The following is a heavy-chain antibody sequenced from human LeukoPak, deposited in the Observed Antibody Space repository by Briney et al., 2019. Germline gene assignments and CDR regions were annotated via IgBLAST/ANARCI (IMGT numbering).Heavy chain of an antibody. CDR3: ATAEQLV. CDR2: LHPEDREV. J-gene: IGHJ4*02. V-gene: IGHV1-24*01. CDR1: GDTLTEIS. Sequence: ASVKVSCRVSGDTLTEISIRWGRQTPGKGLEWMGGLHPEDREVIYAQKFQGRVTMTEDSSTDTAYMDLRSLRSEDTAVYYCATAEQLVWGQGTLVTVSS. D-gene: IGHD6-6*01.